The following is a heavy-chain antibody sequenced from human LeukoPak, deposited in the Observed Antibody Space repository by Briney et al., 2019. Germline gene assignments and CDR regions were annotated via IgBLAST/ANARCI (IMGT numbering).Heavy chain of an antibody. V-gene: IGHV4-30-2*01. CDR2: IYHSGST. Sequence: PSQTLSLTCAVSGGSISSGGYSWSWIRQPPGKGLEWIGYIYHSGSTYYNPSLKSRVTISVERPKNQFSLKLSSVTAADTAVYYCARAPPPYTRSGPRWLQFGYFDYWGQGTLVTVSS. D-gene: IGHD5-24*01. CDR3: ARAPPPYTRSGPRWLQFGYFDY. CDR1: GGSISSGGYS. J-gene: IGHJ4*02.